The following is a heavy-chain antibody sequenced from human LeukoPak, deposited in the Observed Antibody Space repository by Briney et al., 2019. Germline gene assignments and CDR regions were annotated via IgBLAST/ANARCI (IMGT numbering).Heavy chain of an antibody. V-gene: IGHV3-23*01. D-gene: IGHD1-26*01. CDR1: GFTFSSYA. CDR3: VTEVSGSFPT. CDR2: ISGSGGIT. J-gene: IGHJ4*02. Sequence: GGSLRLSCAASGFTFSSYAMSWVRQAPGKGLEWVSAISGSGGITSYADSVKGRFTISRDNSKNTLYLQMNSLKNEDTAVYYCVTEVSGSFPTWGQGTLVTVSS.